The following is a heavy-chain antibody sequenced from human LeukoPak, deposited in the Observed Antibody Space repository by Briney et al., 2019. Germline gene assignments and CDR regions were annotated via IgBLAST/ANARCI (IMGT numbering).Heavy chain of an antibody. V-gene: IGHV3-21*04. CDR3: AKEGYASGSRPTMNLDY. CDR1: GFTFSSYS. Sequence: GGSLRLSCAASGFTFSSYSMNWVRQAPGKGLEWVSSISSSSSYIYYADSVKGRFTISRDNSKTSLYLQMNILRVEDTAVYYCAKEGYASGSRPTMNLDYWGQGTLVTVSS. D-gene: IGHD3-10*01. J-gene: IGHJ4*02. CDR2: ISSSSSYI.